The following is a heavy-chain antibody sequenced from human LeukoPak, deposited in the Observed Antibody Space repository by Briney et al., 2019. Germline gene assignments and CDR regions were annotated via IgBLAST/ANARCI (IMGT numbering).Heavy chain of an antibody. D-gene: IGHD1-26*01. V-gene: IGHV3-53*01. CDR1: GFTVSSTY. Sequence: GGSLRLSCAASGFTVSSTYMSGVRQAPGKGLEWGSVIYAGGNTYYADSVKGRFAICRDNSKNALYLQMNSLRAEHTAVHYCARDGSTHGFDYWRQGPLVPVPS. CDR3: ARDGSTHGFDY. J-gene: IGHJ4*02. CDR2: IYAGGNT.